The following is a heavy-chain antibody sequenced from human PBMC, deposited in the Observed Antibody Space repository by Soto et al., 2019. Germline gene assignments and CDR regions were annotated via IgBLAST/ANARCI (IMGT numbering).Heavy chain of an antibody. CDR2: IYYSGST. Sequence: QVQLQESGPGLVKPSQTLSLTCTVSGGSISSGGYYWSWIRQHPGKGLEWIGYIYYSGSTYYNPSLKSRVTISVDTSKNQSSLKLSSVTAADTAVYYCAREAVPAAMYVSSGWFDPWGQGTLVTVSS. D-gene: IGHD2-2*01. CDR3: AREAVPAAMYVSSGWFDP. CDR1: GGSISSGGYY. V-gene: IGHV4-31*03. J-gene: IGHJ5*02.